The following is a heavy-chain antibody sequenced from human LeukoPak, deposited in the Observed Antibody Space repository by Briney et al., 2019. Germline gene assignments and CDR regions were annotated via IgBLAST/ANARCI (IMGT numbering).Heavy chain of an antibody. CDR3: ARRSSSYYYYGMDV. CDR2: IIPIFGTA. J-gene: IGHJ6*02. CDR1: GGTFSSYA. Sequence: ASVKVSCKASGGTFSSYAISWVRQAPGQGLEWMGGIIPIFGTANYAQKFQGRATITADESTSTAYMELSSLRSEDTAVYYCARRSSSYYYYGMDVWGQGTTVTVSS. D-gene: IGHD6-6*01. V-gene: IGHV1-69*13.